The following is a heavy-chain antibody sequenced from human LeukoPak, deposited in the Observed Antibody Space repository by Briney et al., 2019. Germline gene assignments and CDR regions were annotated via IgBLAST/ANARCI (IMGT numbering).Heavy chain of an antibody. V-gene: IGHV3-30-3*01. CDR3: ARILGSHSYVHPSAYGMDV. CDR2: ISSDGSNY. Sequence: GRSLRLSCAASGFTFRSFPMHWVRQIPGKGLEWVATISSDGSNYFYTDSVKGRFTISRDNSKNTLYLQMNSLRAEDTAVYYCARILGSHSYVHPSAYGMDVWGQGTTVTVSS. D-gene: IGHD5-18*01. J-gene: IGHJ6*02. CDR1: GFTFRSFP.